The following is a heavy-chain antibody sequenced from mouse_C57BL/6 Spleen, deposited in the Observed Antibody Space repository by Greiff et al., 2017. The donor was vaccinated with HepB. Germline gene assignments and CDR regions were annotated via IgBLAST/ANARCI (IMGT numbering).Heavy chain of an antibody. CDR1: GYTFTSYW. CDR3: ARPTPPSSGDFDY. V-gene: IGHV1-64*01. CDR2: IHPNSGST. D-gene: IGHD3-2*02. Sequence: VQLQQPGAELVKPGASVKLSCKASGYTFTSYWMHWVKQRPGQGLEWIGMIHPNSGSTNYNEKFKSKATLTVDKSSSTAYMQLSSLTSEDSAVYYCARPTPPSSGDFDYWGRGTTLTVSS. J-gene: IGHJ2*01.